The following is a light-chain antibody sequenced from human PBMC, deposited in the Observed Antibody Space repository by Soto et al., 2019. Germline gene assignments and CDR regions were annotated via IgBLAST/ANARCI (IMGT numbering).Light chain of an antibody. V-gene: IGKV3-11*01. J-gene: IGKJ4*01. CDR3: QQRSNWPPALS. CDR1: QSVNNF. Sequence: EIVLTQSPGTLSLSPGERATLCCRASQSVNNFLAWYQQKPGQTPRLLIYDASKRATGIPGRFSGSGSGTDFTLTISSLEPEDFAVYYCQQRSNWPPALSFGGGTKVDIK. CDR2: DAS.